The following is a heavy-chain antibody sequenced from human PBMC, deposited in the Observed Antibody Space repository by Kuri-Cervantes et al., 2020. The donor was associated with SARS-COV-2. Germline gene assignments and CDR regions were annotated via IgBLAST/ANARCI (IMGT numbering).Heavy chain of an antibody. D-gene: IGHD3-22*01. CDR1: GFTFSSYW. CDR2: INSDGSST. CDR3: ATQGTIYYYDTP. Sequence: ETLSLTCAASGFTFSSYWMHWVRQAPGKGLVWVSRINSDGSSTSYADSVKGRFTISRDNAKNTLYLQMNSLRAEDTAVYYCATQGTIYYYDTPWGQGTLVTVSS. J-gene: IGHJ5*02. V-gene: IGHV3-74*01.